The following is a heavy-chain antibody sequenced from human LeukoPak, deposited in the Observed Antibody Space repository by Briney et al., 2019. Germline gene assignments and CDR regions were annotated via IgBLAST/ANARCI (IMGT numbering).Heavy chain of an antibody. CDR2: IKLDGSEK. Sequence: GGSLRLSCVASGFTFGKYWMSWVRQAPGKRLEWVANIKLDGSEKNYVDSVKGRFTISRDNTKNSLYLQMNSLRAEDTAVFYCARDQYDTWSRRGNFDSWGQGTLVIVSS. D-gene: IGHD3-3*01. CDR3: ARDQYDTWSRRGNFDS. CDR1: GFTFGKYW. V-gene: IGHV3-7*03. J-gene: IGHJ4*02.